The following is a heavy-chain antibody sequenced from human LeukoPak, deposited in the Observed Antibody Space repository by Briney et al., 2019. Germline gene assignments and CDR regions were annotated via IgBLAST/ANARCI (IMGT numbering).Heavy chain of an antibody. Sequence: PGGSLRLSCAVSRITFSNAWPSWVRQAQGKGLEWVGRIKSKAEGETKEYAASVKGRFTIPRDDSRSRLYLQMSSLKTEDTAVYYCATGIVTGTSRWGQGTLVAVSS. CDR3: ATGIVTGTSR. D-gene: IGHD1-20*01. V-gene: IGHV3-15*01. CDR1: RITFSNAW. J-gene: IGHJ4*02. CDR2: IKSKAEGETK.